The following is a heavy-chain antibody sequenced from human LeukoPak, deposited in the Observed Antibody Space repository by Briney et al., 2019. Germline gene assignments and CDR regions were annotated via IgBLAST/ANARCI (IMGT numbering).Heavy chain of an antibody. CDR2: ISAYNGNT. CDR1: GYTFTSYG. J-gene: IGHJ4*02. Sequence: EASVKVSCKASGYTFTSYGISWVRQAPGQGLEWMGGISAYNGNTNYAQKLQGRVTTTTDTSTSTAYMELRSLRSDDTAVYYCARGRIAVAGTGYDDYWGQGTLVTVSS. D-gene: IGHD6-19*01. CDR3: ARGRIAVAGTGYDDY. V-gene: IGHV1-18*01.